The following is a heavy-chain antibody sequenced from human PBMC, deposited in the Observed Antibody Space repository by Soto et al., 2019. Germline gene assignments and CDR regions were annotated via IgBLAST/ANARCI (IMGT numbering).Heavy chain of an antibody. CDR2: IKQDGSEK. J-gene: IGHJ3*02. V-gene: IGHV3-7*01. CDR3: ARDGRKAHSSGWYSGAFDI. CDR1: GFTFSSYW. Sequence: EVQLVESGGGLVQPGGSLRLSCAASGFTFSSYWMSWVRQAPGKGLEWVANIKQDGSEKYYVDSVKGRFTISRDNAKNSLYLQRNSLRAEDTAVYYCARDGRKAHSSGWYSGAFDIWGQGTMVTVSS. D-gene: IGHD6-19*01.